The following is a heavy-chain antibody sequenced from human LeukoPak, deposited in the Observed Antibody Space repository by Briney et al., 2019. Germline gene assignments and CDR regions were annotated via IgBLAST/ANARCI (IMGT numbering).Heavy chain of an antibody. CDR1: GGSFSGYY. J-gene: IGHJ4*02. CDR2: INHSGST. CDR3: ARQSYDSSASPTFFDF. V-gene: IGHV4-34*01. D-gene: IGHD3-22*01. Sequence: SETLSLTCAVYGGSFSGYYWSWIRQPPGKGLEWIGEINHSGSTNYNPSLKSRVTVSVDTSKNQFSLKLTSVTAADTAVYYCARQSYDSSASPTFFDFWGQGTLVTVSS.